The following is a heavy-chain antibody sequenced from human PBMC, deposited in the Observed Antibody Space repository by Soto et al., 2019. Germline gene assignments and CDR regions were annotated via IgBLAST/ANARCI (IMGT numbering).Heavy chain of an antibody. CDR3: AREQPRSASSNWYFDY. V-gene: IGHV3-48*01. CDR2: ISSSSSII. D-gene: IGHD6-13*01. Sequence: EVQLVDSGGGLVHPGGSLRPSCVASRFSFSSYGMNWVRQAPGKGLEWVSYISSSSSIIYYADSVKGRFTISRDNAKNSLYLQMNSLRAEDTAMYYCAREQPRSASSNWYFDYWGQGTLVTVSS. J-gene: IGHJ4*02. CDR1: RFSFSSYG.